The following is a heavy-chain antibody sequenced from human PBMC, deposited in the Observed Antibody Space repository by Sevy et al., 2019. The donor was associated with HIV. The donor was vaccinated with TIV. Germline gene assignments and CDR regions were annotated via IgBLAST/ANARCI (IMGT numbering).Heavy chain of an antibody. CDR1: GFTFSRYA. V-gene: IGHV3-23*01. CDR3: AKARGDIVLMVYALAFDL. D-gene: IGHD2-8*01. J-gene: IGHJ3*01. Sequence: GGSLRLSCAASGFTFSRYAMNWLRQAPGKGLEWVSTISGRGGSTYYADSVKGRFTIARDNSKNTLDLQMNSLRAEDTAVYYCAKARGDIVLMVYALAFDLWGQGTMVTVSS. CDR2: ISGRGGST.